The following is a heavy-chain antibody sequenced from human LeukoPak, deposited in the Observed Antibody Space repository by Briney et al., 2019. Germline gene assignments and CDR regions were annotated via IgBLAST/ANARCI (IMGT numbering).Heavy chain of an antibody. CDR1: GFIFSTYA. D-gene: IGHD6-6*01. CDR2: ISGSGGST. CDR3: AKLSNQDRIPALFLPY. J-gene: IGHJ4*02. Sequence: GGSLRLSCAASGFIFSTYAMCWVRQAPGKGLEWVSAISGSGGSTYYADSVKGRFTISRDNSKNTLYLQMNSLRAEDTAVYYCAKLSNQDRIPALFLPYWGQGTLVTVSS. V-gene: IGHV3-23*01.